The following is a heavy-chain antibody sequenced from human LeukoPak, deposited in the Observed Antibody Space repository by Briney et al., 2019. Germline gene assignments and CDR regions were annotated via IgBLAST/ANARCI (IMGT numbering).Heavy chain of an antibody. J-gene: IGHJ3*02. CDR1: GFTFSSYA. D-gene: IGHD3-10*01. V-gene: IGHV3-23*01. CDR3: AKDHYVSGRYDAFDI. CDR2: ITTSGGST. Sequence: DPGGSLRLSCAASGFTFSSYAMSWVRQAPGEGLEWVSSITTSGGSTYYADSVKSRFTISRDNAKNTLYLQMNSLRAEDTAVYYCAKDHYVSGRYDAFDIWGQGTMVTVSS.